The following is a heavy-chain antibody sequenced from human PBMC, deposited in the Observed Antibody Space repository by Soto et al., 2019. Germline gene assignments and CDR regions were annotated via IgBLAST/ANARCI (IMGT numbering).Heavy chain of an antibody. CDR1: GFIFNSYT. V-gene: IGHV3-21*01. CDR2: ISSSTTHT. J-gene: IGHJ4*02. Sequence: PGGSLRLSCAASGFIFNSYTMNWVRQAPGKGLEWVSSISSSTTHTYYADSVKGRFTISRDNAKNALYLQMNSLRVEDTAVYYCARPGIAVAAHFASWGQGTLVTVSS. D-gene: IGHD6-19*01. CDR3: ARPGIAVAAHFAS.